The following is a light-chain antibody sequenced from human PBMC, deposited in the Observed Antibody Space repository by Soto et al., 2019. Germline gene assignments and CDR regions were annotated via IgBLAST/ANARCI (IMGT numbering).Light chain of an antibody. CDR1: QSISSW. CDR2: EAS. V-gene: IGKV1-5*01. CDR3: QQFNSYPIT. Sequence: EIKMNQSPSALSASVEDRVTITCRASQSISSWLAWYQQKPGKAPKLLIYEASSLESGVPSRFSGSGSGTEFTLTIGGLQPDDFATYYCQQFNSYPITFGQGTRLEI. J-gene: IGKJ5*01.